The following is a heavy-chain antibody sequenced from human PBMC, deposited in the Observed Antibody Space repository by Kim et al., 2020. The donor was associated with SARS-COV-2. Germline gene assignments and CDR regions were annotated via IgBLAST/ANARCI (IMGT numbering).Heavy chain of an antibody. D-gene: IGHD3-22*01. CDR2: ISGSGGST. CDR1: GFTFSSYA. J-gene: IGHJ3*02. Sequence: GGSLRLSCAASGFTFSSYAMSWVRQAPGKGLEWVSGISGSGGSTYYADSVKGRFTISRDNSKNTLYLQMNSLRAEDTAVYYCAKAPMPDIGSSGFLPAFDIWGQGTMVTVSS. V-gene: IGHV3-23*01. CDR3: AKAPMPDIGSSGFLPAFDI.